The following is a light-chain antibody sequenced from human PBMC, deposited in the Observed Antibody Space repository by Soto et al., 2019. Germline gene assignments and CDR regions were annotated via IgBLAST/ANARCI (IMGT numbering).Light chain of an antibody. J-gene: IGKJ5*01. CDR3: QKCDSAPFT. V-gene: IGKV1-27*01. Sequence: DIQMTQSPSSLSASVGDRVTITCRASQDISSYVAWYQQKPGKVPKLLIYAASTLQSGVPSRFSGSGSGAVFTLTISSLQPEDAATYYCQKCDSAPFTFGQGTRLEIK. CDR2: AAS. CDR1: QDISSY.